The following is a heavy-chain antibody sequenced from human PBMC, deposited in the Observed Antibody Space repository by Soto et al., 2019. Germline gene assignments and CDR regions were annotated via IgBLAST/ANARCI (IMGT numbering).Heavy chain of an antibody. CDR1: GGSFSGYY. CDR3: ARRNLGTMVRGVIIRDNWFDP. D-gene: IGHD3-10*01. V-gene: IGHV4-34*01. Sequence: SETLSLTCAVYGGSFSGYYWSWIRQPPGKGLEWIGEINHSGSTNYNPSLKSRVTISVDTSKNQFSLKLSSVTAADTAVYYCARRNLGTMVRGVIIRDNWFDPWGQGTLVTVSS. CDR2: INHSGST. J-gene: IGHJ5*02.